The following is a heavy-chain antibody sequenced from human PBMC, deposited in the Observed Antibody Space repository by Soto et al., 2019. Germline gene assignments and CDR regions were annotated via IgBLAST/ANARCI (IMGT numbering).Heavy chain of an antibody. J-gene: IGHJ5*02. D-gene: IGHD1-7*01. V-gene: IGHV4-4*07. CDR1: GGSISSYR. CDR3: GRESGGTWDYEAS. CDR2: LNTYGNT. Sequence: SETLSLTCTVSGGSISSYRWSWIRQPAGKGLEWIGRLNTYGNTHYNPSLKSRVTVSVDTSRNQFFLTLRSATAADSAVYHCGRESGGTWDYEASWGQGTPVTVSS.